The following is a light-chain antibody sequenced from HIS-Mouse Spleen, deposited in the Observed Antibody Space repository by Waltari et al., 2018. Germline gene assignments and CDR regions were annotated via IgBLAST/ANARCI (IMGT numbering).Light chain of an antibody. V-gene: IGLV3-10*01. J-gene: IGLJ2*01. Sequence: SYELTQPPSVSVSPGQTARITCSGNALPKKYAYSYQKKSGHAPVLGIYEDSKRPSGIAWRFSGSSPGTMATLTISGAQVADEADYYCYSTDSSGNHRVFGGGTKLTVL. CDR3: YSTDSSGNHRV. CDR2: EDS. CDR1: ALPKKY.